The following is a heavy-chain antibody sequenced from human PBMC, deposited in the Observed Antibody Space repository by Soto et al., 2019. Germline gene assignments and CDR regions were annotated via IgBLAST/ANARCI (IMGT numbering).Heavy chain of an antibody. CDR1: GYSFTSYC. Sequence: APVEVSCEAPGYSFTSYCISWVRQALGQGLEWMGWISAYNGNTNYAQKLQGRVTMTTDTSTSTAYMELRSLRSDDTAVYYCARDGMATITGAFDIWGQGTMVTVSS. J-gene: IGHJ3*02. CDR3: ARDGMATITGAFDI. D-gene: IGHD5-12*01. V-gene: IGHV1-18*04. CDR2: ISAYNGNT.